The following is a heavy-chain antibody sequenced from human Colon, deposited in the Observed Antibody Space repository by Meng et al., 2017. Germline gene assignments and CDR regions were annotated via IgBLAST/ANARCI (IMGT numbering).Heavy chain of an antibody. CDR3: AGDSSGYNWLDP. D-gene: IGHD6-19*01. CDR2: IYYSGPT. Sequence: QVELRLLGPSLVKPWETWSLTCPVAGVSISNYYWSWIRQPPGKGLEWIGYIYYSGPTNYNPSLKSRVTISIDTSKNQFSLKLNSVTAADTAVYYCAGDSSGYNWLDPWGQGTLVTVSS. V-gene: IGHV4-59*01. J-gene: IGHJ5*02. CDR1: GVSISNYY.